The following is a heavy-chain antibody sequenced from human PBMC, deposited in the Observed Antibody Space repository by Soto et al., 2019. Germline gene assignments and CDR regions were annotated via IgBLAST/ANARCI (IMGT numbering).Heavy chain of an antibody. V-gene: IGHV3-33*01. CDR3: ARQKGTGYYYYGMDV. CDR1: GFTFSSYG. J-gene: IGHJ6*02. Sequence: GSLRLSCAASGFTFSSYGMHWVRQAPGKGLEWVAVIWYDGSNKYYADSVKGRFTISRDNSKNTLYLQMNSLRAEDTAVYYCARQKGTGYYYYGMDVWGQGTTVTVSS. D-gene: IGHD1-1*01. CDR2: IWYDGSNK.